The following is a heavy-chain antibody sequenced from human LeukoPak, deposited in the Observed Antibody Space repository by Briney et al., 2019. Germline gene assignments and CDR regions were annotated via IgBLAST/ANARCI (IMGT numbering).Heavy chain of an antibody. CDR1: GFTFSSYA. Sequence: QSGGSLRLSCAASGFTFSSYAMSWVRQAPGKGLEWVSAISDSGGSTYYADSVKGRFTISRDNSKNTLYLQMNSLRAGDTAVYYCAKSTTGTRYFDYWGQGTLVTVSS. V-gene: IGHV3-23*01. CDR3: AKSTTGTRYFDY. D-gene: IGHD1-1*01. J-gene: IGHJ4*02. CDR2: ISDSGGST.